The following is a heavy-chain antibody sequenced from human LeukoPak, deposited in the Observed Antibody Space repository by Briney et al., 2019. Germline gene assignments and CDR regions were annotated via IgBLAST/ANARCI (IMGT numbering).Heavy chain of an antibody. CDR2: IHNDGITE. J-gene: IGHJ3*02. D-gene: IGHD1-26*01. CDR1: GFTFSSFG. Sequence: GGSLRLSCAASGFTFSSFGMHWVRQTPGKGLEWLTFIHNDGITEYYADSVKGRFTISRDNSKNTVYLQMNSLRVEDTAVYYCAKDSAVSGSYPDASDIWGQGTMVTVSS. V-gene: IGHV3-30*02. CDR3: AKDSAVSGSYPDASDI.